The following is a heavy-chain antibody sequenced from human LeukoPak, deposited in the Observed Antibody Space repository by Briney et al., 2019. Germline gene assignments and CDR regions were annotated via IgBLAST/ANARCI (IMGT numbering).Heavy chain of an antibody. CDR2: IYYSGST. CDR3: ARELKVGNAGYYFDY. V-gene: IGHV4-59*01. CDR1: GGPISDYY. Sequence: SETLSLTCTVSGGPISDYYWSWIRQPPGKGLEWIGYIYYSGSTNYNPSLKSRVTISVDTSKNQFSLNLNFVTAADTAVYYCARELKVGNAGYYFDYWGQGTLVTVSS. D-gene: IGHD4-23*01. J-gene: IGHJ4*02.